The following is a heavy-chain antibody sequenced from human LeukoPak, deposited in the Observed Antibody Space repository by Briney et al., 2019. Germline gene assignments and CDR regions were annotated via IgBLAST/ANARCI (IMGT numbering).Heavy chain of an antibody. CDR1: GFTFSSYS. Sequence: PGGSLRLSCAASGFTFSSYSMNWVCQAPGKGLEWVSYISSSGSTIYYADSVKGRFTISRENAKNSLYLQMNSLRAGDTAVYYCARGLLWLRGYFDYWGQGTLVTVSS. V-gene: IGHV3-48*01. D-gene: IGHD5-12*01. CDR2: ISSSGSTI. CDR3: ARGLLWLRGYFDY. J-gene: IGHJ4*02.